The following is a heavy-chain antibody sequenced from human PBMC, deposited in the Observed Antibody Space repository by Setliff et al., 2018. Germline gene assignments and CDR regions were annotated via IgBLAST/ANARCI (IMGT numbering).Heavy chain of an antibody. Sequence: PSETLSLTCTVSGDSINNVDLYWGWIRQPPGKGLEWIGTVYDSGTTYYNPSLKSRVTIFVDTSKNQFSLNLNSVTAADTGVYYCASCRYQVPYDYWGQGILVTVSS. J-gene: IGHJ4*02. D-gene: IGHD2-2*01. CDR3: ASCRYQVPYDY. CDR1: GDSINNVDLY. V-gene: IGHV4-39*01. CDR2: VYDSGTT.